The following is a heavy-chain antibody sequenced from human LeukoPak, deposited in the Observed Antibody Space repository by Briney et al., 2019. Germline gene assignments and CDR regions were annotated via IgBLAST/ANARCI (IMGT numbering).Heavy chain of an antibody. Sequence: SETLSLTCTVSGGSISSGSYYWGWTRQPPGKGLEWIGSIYYSGSTYYNPSLKSRVTISVDTSKNQFSLKLSSVTAADTAVYYCASQNSSSWYYFDYWGQGTLVTVSS. D-gene: IGHD6-13*01. J-gene: IGHJ4*02. CDR3: ASQNSSSWYYFDY. CDR2: IYYSGST. CDR1: GGSISSGSYY. V-gene: IGHV4-39*01.